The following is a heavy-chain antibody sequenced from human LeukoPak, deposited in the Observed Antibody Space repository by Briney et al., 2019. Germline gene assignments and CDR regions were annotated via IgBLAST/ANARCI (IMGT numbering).Heavy chain of an antibody. Sequence: SETLSLTCAVYGGSFSGYYWSWIRQPPGKGLEWIGEINHSGSTNYNPPLKSRVTISVDTSKNQFSLKLSSVTAADTAVYYCARTQWLVSGFDYWGQGTLVTVSS. V-gene: IGHV4-34*01. CDR3: ARTQWLVSGFDY. D-gene: IGHD6-19*01. CDR2: INHSGST. J-gene: IGHJ4*02. CDR1: GGSFSGYY.